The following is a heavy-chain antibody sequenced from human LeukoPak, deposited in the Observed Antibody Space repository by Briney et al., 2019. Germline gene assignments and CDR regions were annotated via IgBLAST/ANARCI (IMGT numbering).Heavy chain of an antibody. D-gene: IGHD2-2*01. J-gene: IGHJ4*02. CDR3: AELTTGYQLPSGQVR. CDR2: LSGSGGST. CDR1: GFTFSSYA. Sequence: PGGSLRLSCAASGFTFSSYAMSWVRQAPGKGLEWVSALSGSGGSTYYADSVKGRFTISRDNSKNTLYLQMNSLRAEDTAVYYCAELTTGYQLPSGQVRWGQGTLVTVSS. V-gene: IGHV3-23*01.